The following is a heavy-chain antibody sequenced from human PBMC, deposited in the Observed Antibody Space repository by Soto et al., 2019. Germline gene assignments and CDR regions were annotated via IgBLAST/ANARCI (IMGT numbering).Heavy chain of an antibody. D-gene: IGHD2-8*01. CDR1: GGSFSGYY. CDR2: INNSGST. J-gene: IGHJ6*03. CDR3: ARGRGYRGNCTNGVCYLVFYYYYMDV. Sequence: QVQLQQWGAGLLKPSETLSLTCAVYGGSFSGYYWSWIRQPPGKGLEWIGEINNSGSTNYNPSLKSRVTISVDTSKNQFSLKLSSVAAADTAVYYCARGRGYRGNCTNGVCYLVFYYYYMDVWGKGTTVTVSS. V-gene: IGHV4-34*01.